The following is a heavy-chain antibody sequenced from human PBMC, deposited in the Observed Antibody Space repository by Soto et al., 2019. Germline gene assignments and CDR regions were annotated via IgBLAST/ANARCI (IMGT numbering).Heavy chain of an antibody. CDR2: INSDGSST. Sequence: EVQLVESGGGLVQPGGSLRLSCAASGFTFSSYWMHWVRQAPGKGLVWVSRINSDGSSTSYADSVKGRFTISRDNAKNTLYLQMNSLRSEDTAVYYCAVAVAGPTAIGYWGQGTLVTVSS. J-gene: IGHJ4*02. V-gene: IGHV3-74*01. CDR1: GFTFSSYW. CDR3: AVAVAGPTAIGY. D-gene: IGHD6-19*01.